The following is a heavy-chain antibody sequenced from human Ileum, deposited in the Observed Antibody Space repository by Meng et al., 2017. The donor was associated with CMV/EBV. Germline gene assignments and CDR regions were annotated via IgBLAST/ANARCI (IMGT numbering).Heavy chain of an antibody. Sequence: SVKVSCKASGGTFSSYAISWVRQAPGQGLEWMGGIIHIFGTANYAQKVQGRVTITTDESTSTAYMELSSLRSEDTAVYYCAGPPLGYCSSTSCYHYYYYGMDVWGQGTTVTVSS. V-gene: IGHV1-69*05. CDR2: IIHIFGTA. D-gene: IGHD2-2*01. J-gene: IGHJ6*02. CDR1: GGTFSSYA. CDR3: AGPPLGYCSSTSCYHYYYYGMDV.